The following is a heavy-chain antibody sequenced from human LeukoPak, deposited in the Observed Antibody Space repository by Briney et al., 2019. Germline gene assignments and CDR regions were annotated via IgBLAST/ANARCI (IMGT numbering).Heavy chain of an antibody. V-gene: IGHV4-34*01. D-gene: IGHD6-19*01. CDR1: GGSFSGYY. CDR2: ISHSGST. CDR3: ARLSSGWYMHYYYYMDV. J-gene: IGHJ6*03. Sequence: SETLSLTCAVYGGSFSGYYWSWIRQPPGKGLEWIGEISHSGSTNYNPSLKSRVTISVDTSKNQFSLKLSSVTAADTAVYYCARLSSGWYMHYYYYMDVWGKGTTVTISS.